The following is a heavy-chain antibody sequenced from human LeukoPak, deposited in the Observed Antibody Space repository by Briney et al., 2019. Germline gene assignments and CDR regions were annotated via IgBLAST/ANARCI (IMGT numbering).Heavy chain of an antibody. V-gene: IGHV5-10-1*01. CDR2: IDPSDSYT. CDR1: GYSLTSYW. Sequence: GESLKIYWKGSGYSLTSYWISRVRQMPGKGVERMGMIDPSDSYTNYSPSFQGHVSISADKSISTAYLQWSSLKASDTAMYYCARHSSGWTFDPWGQGTLVTVSS. D-gene: IGHD6-19*01. CDR3: ARHSSGWTFDP. J-gene: IGHJ5*02.